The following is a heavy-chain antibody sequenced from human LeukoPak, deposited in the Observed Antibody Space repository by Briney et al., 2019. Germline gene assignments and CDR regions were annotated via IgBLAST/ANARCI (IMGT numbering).Heavy chain of an antibody. Sequence: PSETLSLTCTVSGGSISSYYWSWIRQPPGRGLEWIGYIYYSGGTNYNPSLECRVTISVDTSRNQFSLRLSSVTAADTAVYYCAAESERWLVRSWGQGTLVTVSS. CDR2: IYYSGGT. J-gene: IGHJ4*02. CDR1: GGSISSYY. D-gene: IGHD6-19*01. CDR3: AAESERWLVRS. V-gene: IGHV4-59*01.